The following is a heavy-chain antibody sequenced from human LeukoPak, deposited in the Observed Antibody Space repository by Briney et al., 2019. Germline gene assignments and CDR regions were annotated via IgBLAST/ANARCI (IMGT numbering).Heavy chain of an antibody. CDR1: GGSLSGYY. J-gene: IGHJ6*02. Sequence: SETLSLTCAVYGGSLSGYYWSWIRQPPGKGLEWIGEINHSGSTSYNPSLKSRVTISVDTSKNQFSLKLSSVTAADTAVYYCARHQVSGILYYGMDVWGQGTTVTVSS. CDR2: INHSGST. CDR3: ARHQVSGILYYGMDV. V-gene: IGHV4-34*01.